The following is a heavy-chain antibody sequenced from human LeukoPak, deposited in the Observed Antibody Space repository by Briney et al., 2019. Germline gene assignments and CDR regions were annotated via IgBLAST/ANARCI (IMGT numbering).Heavy chain of an antibody. V-gene: IGHV3-11*01. J-gene: IGHJ4*02. Sequence: WGTLRLSCAVSAFTFTDIYMTWIRQAPGKGLQSLSYISPSGTDISYADPVKGRFTISRDNAKNSLYLQMNSLRAEDTAVYYCTRDPRRLDYWGQGALVTVSS. CDR3: TRDPRRLDY. CDR2: ISPSGTDI. CDR1: AFTFTDIY.